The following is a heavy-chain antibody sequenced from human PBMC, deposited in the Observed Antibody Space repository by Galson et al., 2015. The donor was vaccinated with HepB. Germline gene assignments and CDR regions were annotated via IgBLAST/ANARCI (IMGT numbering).Heavy chain of an antibody. CDR1: GDSVSSSSAA. CDR2: AYYRSKWYN. Sequence: CAISGDSVSSSSAAWNWIRQSPSRGLEWLGTAYYRSKWYNDYAVSVRSRITINPDTSKNQFSLQLNSVTPEDTAVYYCARALQVSGNYGMDVWGQGTTVTVSS. CDR3: ARALQVSGNYGMDV. J-gene: IGHJ6*02. D-gene: IGHD1-26*01. V-gene: IGHV6-1*01.